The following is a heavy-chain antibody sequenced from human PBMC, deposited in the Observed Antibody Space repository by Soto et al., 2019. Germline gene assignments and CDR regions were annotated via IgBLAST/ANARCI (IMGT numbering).Heavy chain of an antibody. V-gene: IGHV3-30*18. CDR3: AKDRTLHFDYYYYMDV. D-gene: IGHD4-4*01. Sequence: GGSLRLSSAASGFTFSSYGMHWVRQAPGKGLEWVAVISYDGSNKYYADSVKGRFTISRDNSKNTLYLQMNSLRAEDTAVYYCAKDRTLHFDYYYYMDVWGKGTTVTVSS. CDR2: ISYDGSNK. J-gene: IGHJ6*03. CDR1: GFTFSSYG.